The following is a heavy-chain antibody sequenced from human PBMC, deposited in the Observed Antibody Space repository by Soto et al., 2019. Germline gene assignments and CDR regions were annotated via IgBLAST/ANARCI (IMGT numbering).Heavy chain of an antibody. D-gene: IGHD2-15*01. CDR3: ARLYCRGGGRLPPDV. J-gene: IGHJ6*01. CDR2: IYPDDSYT. V-gene: IGHV5-51*01. Sequence: GETLKSSGKGSGCSFTSYRIGGVRQMAWKSLEWKVIIYPDDSYTRYRPSFLGQVSISADKPLSTVYVQWRSLTAQATAMYSCARLYCRGGGRLPPDVWGQGTTVTVSS. CDR1: GCSFTSYR.